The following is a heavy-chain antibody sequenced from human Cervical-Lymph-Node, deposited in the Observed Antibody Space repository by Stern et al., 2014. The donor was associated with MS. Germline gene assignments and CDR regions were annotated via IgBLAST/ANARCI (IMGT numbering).Heavy chain of an antibody. CDR2: IYPGSFDT. V-gene: IGHV5-51*01. J-gene: IGHJ1*01. Sequence: EVQLVQSGAEVKKPGESLKISCKGSGYDFSDYWIPWVRQAPGKGLECVGIIYPGSFDTVYSPSFEGQVTITVDYSLSPAYLQWSRLKASDTSIYCCATIPVAGEPDYLQHWGQGTLVSVSS. D-gene: IGHD6-19*01. CDR3: ATIPVAGEPDYLQH. CDR1: GYDFSDYW.